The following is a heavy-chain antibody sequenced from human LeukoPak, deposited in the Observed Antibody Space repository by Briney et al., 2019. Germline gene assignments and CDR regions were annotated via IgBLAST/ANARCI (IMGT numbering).Heavy chain of an antibody. CDR1: GFTFSSYW. Sequence: GGSLRLSCAASGFTFSSYWMHWVRQAPGKGLVWVSRINSDGSSTSYADSVRGRFTISRDNAKNTLYLQMNSLGAEDTAVYYCARASSGWYTDSNFDYWGQGTLVTVSS. J-gene: IGHJ4*02. CDR3: ARASSGWYTDSNFDY. V-gene: IGHV3-74*01. D-gene: IGHD6-19*01. CDR2: INSDGSST.